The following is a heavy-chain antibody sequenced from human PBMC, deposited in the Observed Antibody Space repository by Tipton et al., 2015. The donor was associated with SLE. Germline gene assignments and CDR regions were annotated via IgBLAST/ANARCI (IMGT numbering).Heavy chain of an antibody. CDR1: GGSFSGYY. V-gene: IGHV4-59*12. CDR2: IYYSGST. D-gene: IGHD6-13*01. Sequence: TLSLTCAVYGGSFSGYYWSWIRQPPGKGLEWIGYIYYSGSTNYNPSLKSRVTISVYTSKNQFSMKLSSVTAADTAVYYCARRLVSWSIDYWGQGTLVTVSS. CDR3: ARRLVSWSIDY. J-gene: IGHJ4*02.